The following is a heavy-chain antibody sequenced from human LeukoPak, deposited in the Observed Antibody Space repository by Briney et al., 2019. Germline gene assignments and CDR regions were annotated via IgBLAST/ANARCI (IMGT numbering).Heavy chain of an antibody. D-gene: IGHD6-6*01. CDR1: GGSISSYY. J-gene: IGHJ6*03. Sequence: PSETLSLTCTVSGGSISSYYWSWIRQPAGKGLEWIGRIYTSGSTNYNPSLKSRVTMSVDTSKNQFSLKLSSVTAADTAVYYCARVTYSSSSLYFYYYMDVWGTGTTVTVSS. V-gene: IGHV4-4*07. CDR3: ARVTYSSSSLYFYYYMDV. CDR2: IYTSGST.